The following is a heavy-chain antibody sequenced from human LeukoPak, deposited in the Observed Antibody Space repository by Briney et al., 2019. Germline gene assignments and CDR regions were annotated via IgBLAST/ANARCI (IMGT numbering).Heavy chain of an antibody. CDR1: GFTFSTYA. J-gene: IGHJ4*02. CDR2: TSGSGVST. Sequence: GGSLRLSCAASGFTFSTYAMNWVRQAPGKGLEWVSATSGSGVSTFYADSVKGRFTISRDNSKNTLFLQMNRLRAEDTAIYYCAKDRATVPTLFDYWGQGTLVTVSS. CDR3: AKDRATVPTLFDY. V-gene: IGHV3-23*01. D-gene: IGHD4-17*01.